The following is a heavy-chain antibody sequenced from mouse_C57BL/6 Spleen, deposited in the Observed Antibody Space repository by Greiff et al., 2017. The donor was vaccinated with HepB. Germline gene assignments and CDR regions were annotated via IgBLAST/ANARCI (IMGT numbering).Heavy chain of an antibody. CDR3: ARGRDGPYYFDY. Sequence: VQLQQPGAELVRPGSSVKLSCKASGYTFTSYWMDWVKQRPGQGLEWIGNIYPSDSETHYNQKFKDKATLTVDKSSSTAYMQLSSLTSEDSAVYYCARGRDGPYYFDYWGQGTTLTVSS. V-gene: IGHV1-61*01. D-gene: IGHD2-3*01. CDR1: GYTFTSYW. CDR2: IYPSDSET. J-gene: IGHJ2*01.